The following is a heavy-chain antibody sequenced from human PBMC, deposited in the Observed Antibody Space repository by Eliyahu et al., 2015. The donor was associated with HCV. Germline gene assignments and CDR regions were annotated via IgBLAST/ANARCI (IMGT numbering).Heavy chain of an antibody. CDR3: AKDLWGQHIGRGGCDY. CDR1: GFTFSSYG. V-gene: IGHV3-30*02. CDR2: IRYDGSNK. D-gene: IGHD3-16*01. Sequence: QVQLVESGGGVVQPGGSLRLSCAASGFTFSSYGXHWVRQAPGKGLEWVAFIRYDGSNKYYADSVKGRFTISRDNSKNTLYLQMNSLRAEDTAVYYCAKDLWGQHIGRGGCDYWGQGTLVTVSS. J-gene: IGHJ4*02.